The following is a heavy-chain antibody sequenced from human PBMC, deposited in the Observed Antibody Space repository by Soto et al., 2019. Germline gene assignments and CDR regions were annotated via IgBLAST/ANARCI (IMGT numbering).Heavy chain of an antibody. J-gene: IGHJ4*02. CDR2: IIPIFGTA. Sequence: ASVKVSCKASGGTFSSYAISWVRQAPGQGLEWMGGIIPIFGTANYAQKFQGRVTITADESTSTAYMELSSLRSGDTAVYYCNYRGYSYGVGGFDYWGQGTLVTVSS. D-gene: IGHD5-18*01. V-gene: IGHV1-69*13. CDR3: NYRGYSYGVGGFDY. CDR1: GGTFSSYA.